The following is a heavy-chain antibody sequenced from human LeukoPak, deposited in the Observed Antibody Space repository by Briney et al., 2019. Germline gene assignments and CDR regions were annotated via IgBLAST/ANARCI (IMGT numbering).Heavy chain of an antibody. CDR3: ARDRAYTTFDY. CDR1: RFTFSGSW. CDR2: INQDGGVK. D-gene: IGHD2-2*02. V-gene: IGHV3-7*01. Sequence: GGSLRLSCAASRFTFSGSWMTWVLQAPGKGPEWVANINQDGGVKGYLDSVQGRFTISRDNAKNSLYLQMNSLRAEDTAIYFCARDRAYTTFDYWGQGTLVTVSS. J-gene: IGHJ4*02.